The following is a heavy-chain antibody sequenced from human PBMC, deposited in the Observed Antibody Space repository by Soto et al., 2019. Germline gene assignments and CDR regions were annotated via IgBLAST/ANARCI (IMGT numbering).Heavy chain of an antibody. V-gene: IGHV4-59*01. D-gene: IGHD3-3*01. CDR2: IYYSGST. CDR1: GGSISSYY. CDR3: GGRGGGIPLRFEFFEGDALNF. Sequence: QVQLQESGPGLVKPSETLSLTCTVSGGSISSYYWSWIRQPPGKGLEWIGYIYYSGSTNYNPSLRSRFPISVDPSKTRSSRRLGSGTVGDRAGFYCGGRGGGIPLRFEFFEGDALNFWGQGTMFTFSS. J-gene: IGHJ3*01.